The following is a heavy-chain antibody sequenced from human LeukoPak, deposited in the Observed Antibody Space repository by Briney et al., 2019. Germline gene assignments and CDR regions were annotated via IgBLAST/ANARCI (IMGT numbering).Heavy chain of an antibody. V-gene: IGHV4-59*12. CDR3: ARGTTSGPSRYFDL. CDR1: GGSIRGYY. J-gene: IGHJ2*01. Sequence: SETLSLTCTVSGGSIRGYYWSWIRQSPGKRLEWIGYIYYLGGTNYNPSLKSRVTISVDTSKNQFSLKLSSVTAADTAVYYCARGTTSGPSRYFDLWGRGTLVTVSS. D-gene: IGHD1-1*01. CDR2: IYYLGGT.